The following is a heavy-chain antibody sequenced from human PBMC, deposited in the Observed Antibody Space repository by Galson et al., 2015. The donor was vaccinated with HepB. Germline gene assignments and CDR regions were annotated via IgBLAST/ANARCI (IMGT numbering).Heavy chain of an antibody. Sequence: SLRLSCAASGFTLSSYSMNWVRQAPGKGLEWVSSISSSSSYIYYADSVKGRFTISRDNAKNSLYLQMNSLRAEDTAVYYCARDRLAAMVPFDYWGQGTLVTVSS. CDR1: GFTLSSYS. D-gene: IGHD5-18*01. CDR3: ARDRLAAMVPFDY. J-gene: IGHJ4*02. CDR2: ISSSSSYI. V-gene: IGHV3-21*01.